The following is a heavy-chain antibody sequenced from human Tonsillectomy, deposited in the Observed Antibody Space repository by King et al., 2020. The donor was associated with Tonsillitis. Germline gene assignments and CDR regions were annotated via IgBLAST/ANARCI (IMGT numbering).Heavy chain of an antibody. CDR1: GFTLSSFA. CDR3: VGGYDFWIGSSNLFVP. J-gene: IGHJ5*02. V-gene: IGHV3-64D*06. CDR2: ISSNGGRT. D-gene: IGHD3-3*01. Sequence: VQLVESGGGLVQPGGSLRLSCSASGFTLSSFAMHWVRQAPGKGLEYVSSISSNGGRTHYADSVKGRFTVSRDDSNNTVYLQMSSLRPEDTAVYHCVGGYDFWIGSSNLFVPWGQGTLLPVFS.